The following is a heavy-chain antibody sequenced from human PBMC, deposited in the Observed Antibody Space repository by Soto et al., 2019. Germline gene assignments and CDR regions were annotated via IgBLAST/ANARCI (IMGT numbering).Heavy chain of an antibody. D-gene: IGHD2-2*01. J-gene: IGHJ5*02. CDR2: IYHSGST. Sequence: SETQSLTCAVSGGSISPGGCSWSWIRQPPGKGLEWIGYIYHSGSTYYKPSLKSRVTMSVDRAKNQFSLKLSSVTAADTAVYYCARVPDRWGQGTLVTVSS. CDR1: GGSISPGGCS. CDR3: ARVPDR. V-gene: IGHV4-30-2*01.